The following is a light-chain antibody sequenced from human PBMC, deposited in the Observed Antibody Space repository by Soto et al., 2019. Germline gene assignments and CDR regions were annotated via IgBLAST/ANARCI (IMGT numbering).Light chain of an antibody. CDR3: QHYDNCPHT. V-gene: IGKV3-15*01. CDR2: GAS. J-gene: IGKJ2*01. Sequence: EVVLTQSPATLSVSPGERASLSCRASQNLIRNLAWYQHQPGQAPRLLIYGASTRVTGIPARFSGSGSGTDFTLTISSLQSEDSAVYYCQHYDNCPHTFGQGTKLEIK. CDR1: QNLIRN.